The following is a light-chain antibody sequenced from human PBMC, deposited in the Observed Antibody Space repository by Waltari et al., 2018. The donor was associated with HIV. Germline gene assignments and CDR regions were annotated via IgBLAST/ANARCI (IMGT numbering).Light chain of an antibody. J-gene: IGLJ2*01. CDR3: SSYAGYNTVV. CDR2: EVT. Sequence: QSALTQPPPASGSPGQPVTISCTGTSSDAGSYNYVSWYRQYPGNTPKLMIYEVTKRPSGVPDRFSGSKSGNTASLTVSGLQAEDEADYYCSSYAGYNTVVFGGGTKLTVL. V-gene: IGLV2-8*01. CDR1: SSDAGSYNY.